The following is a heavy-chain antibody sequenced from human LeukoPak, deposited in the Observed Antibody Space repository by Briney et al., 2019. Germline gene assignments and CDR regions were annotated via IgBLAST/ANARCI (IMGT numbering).Heavy chain of an antibody. CDR3: AREDYYDSGSSDY. Sequence: ASVKVSCKASGYTFKGYYIHWVRQATGQGLEWMGWMNPNSGNTAYAQKFQGRVTITRNTSISTAYMELSSLRSEDTAVYYCAREDYYDSGSSDYWGQGTLVTVSS. CDR1: GYTFKGYY. CDR2: MNPNSGNT. J-gene: IGHJ4*02. V-gene: IGHV1-8*03. D-gene: IGHD3-22*01.